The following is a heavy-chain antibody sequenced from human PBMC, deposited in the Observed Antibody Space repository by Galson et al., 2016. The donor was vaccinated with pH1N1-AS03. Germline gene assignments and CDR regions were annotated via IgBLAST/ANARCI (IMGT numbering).Heavy chain of an antibody. Sequence: QSGAEVKKPGEFLKISCKGSGYSFTTYWVGWVRQMPGRGLEWMGIIYPGDSDTRYSPSFEGQVTISADKSTSTAYLQWSTLKASDTAMYYFARHRGATYSDVSGVWGQGTVVSVSS. V-gene: IGHV5-51*01. J-gene: IGHJ3*01. CDR1: GYSFTTYW. CDR2: IYPGDSDT. D-gene: IGHD4/OR15-4a*01. CDR3: ARHRGATYSDVSGV.